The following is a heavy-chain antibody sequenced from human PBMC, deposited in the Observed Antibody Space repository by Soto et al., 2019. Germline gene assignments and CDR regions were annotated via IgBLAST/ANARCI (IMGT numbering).Heavy chain of an antibody. J-gene: IGHJ5*02. V-gene: IGHV1-18*01. CDR1: GYTFTSYG. CDR3: ARLGTYDSSHHGWFDP. Sequence: GASVKVSCKASGYTFTSYGISWVRQAPGQGLEWMGWISAYNGNTNYAQKLQGRVTMTTDTSTSTAYMELRSLRSDDTAVYYCARLGTYDSSHHGWFDPSGQGTLVTVSS. CDR2: ISAYNGNT. D-gene: IGHD3-22*01.